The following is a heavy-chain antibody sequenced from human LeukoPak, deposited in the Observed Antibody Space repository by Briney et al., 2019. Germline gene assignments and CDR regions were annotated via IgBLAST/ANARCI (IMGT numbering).Heavy chain of an antibody. CDR2: ISYDGSNK. D-gene: IGHD3-16*02. CDR1: GFTFSSYG. V-gene: IGHV3-30*18. CDR3: AKDGDYVWGSYRGFDS. Sequence: GGSLRLSCAASGFTFSSYGMHWVRQAPGKGLEWVAVISYDGSNKYYADSVKGRFTISRDNSKNTLYLQMNSLRAEDTAVYYCAKDGDYVWGSYRGFDSWGQGSLVTVSS. J-gene: IGHJ4*02.